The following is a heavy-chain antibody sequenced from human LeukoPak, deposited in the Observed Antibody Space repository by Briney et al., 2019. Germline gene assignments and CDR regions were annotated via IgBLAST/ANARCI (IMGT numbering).Heavy chain of an antibody. CDR2: ISCRGGST. CDR3: AKDQGVYDSSGYYPLGY. Sequence: GGSLRLSCAASGFTFSSYAMSWVRQAPGKGLEWVSAISCRGGSTYYADSVKGRLTISRDNSKNTLYLQMNSLRAEDRAVYYCAKDQGVYDSSGYYPLGYWDQGTLVTVSS. D-gene: IGHD3-22*01. CDR1: GFTFSSYA. V-gene: IGHV3-23*01. J-gene: IGHJ4*02.